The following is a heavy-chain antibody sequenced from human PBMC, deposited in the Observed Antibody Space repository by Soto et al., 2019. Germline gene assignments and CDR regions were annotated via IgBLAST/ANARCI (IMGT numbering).Heavy chain of an antibody. J-gene: IGHJ3*02. CDR2: ISGSGGST. Sequence: EVQLLESGGGLVQPGGSLRLSCAASGFTFSSYAMSWVRQAPGKGLEWVSAISGSGGSTYYADSVKGLFTISRDNSKNTLYLQMNSLRAEDTAVYYCAKQSITIFGVVIGENAFDIWGQGTMVTVSS. CDR3: AKQSITIFGVVIGENAFDI. CDR1: GFTFSSYA. D-gene: IGHD3-3*01. V-gene: IGHV3-23*01.